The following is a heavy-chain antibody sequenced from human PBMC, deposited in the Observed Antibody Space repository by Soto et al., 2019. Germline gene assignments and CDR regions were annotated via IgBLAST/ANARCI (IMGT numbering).Heavy chain of an antibody. CDR3: ARPGGYYWSYALDI. J-gene: IGHJ3*02. V-gene: IGHV1-2*02. CDR2: INPNSGGT. CDR1: GYTFTAYY. D-gene: IGHD3-16*01. Sequence: QVQLVQSGAEVKKPGASVKVSCKAYGYTFTAYYILCVRQAPGQGLEWMGWINPNSGGTDYAQHFRGRVTMTRDTSISEAYMELSRLRSDDTVVYYCARPGGYYWSYALDIWGQGTLVTVSS.